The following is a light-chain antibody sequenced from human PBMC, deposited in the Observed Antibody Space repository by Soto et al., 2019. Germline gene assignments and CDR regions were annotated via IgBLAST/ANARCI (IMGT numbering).Light chain of an antibody. Sequence: DIQMTQSPSTLSASVGDRVTITCRASQAIRNNLAWYQQKPGKVPRLLIYAASTLQSGVPSRFSGSGSGTDFTLTISSLQPEDVATYYCQKYYSVPFTFGPGTKVEI. CDR3: QKYYSVPFT. CDR1: QAIRNN. J-gene: IGKJ3*01. CDR2: AAS. V-gene: IGKV1-27*01.